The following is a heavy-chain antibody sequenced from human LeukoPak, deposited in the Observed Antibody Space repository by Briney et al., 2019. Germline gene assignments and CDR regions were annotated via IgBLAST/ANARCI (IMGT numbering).Heavy chain of an antibody. CDR1: GYTFTGYY. D-gene: IGHD4-17*01. Sequence: VASVKVSCKASGYTFTGYYMHWVRQAPGQGLEWMGGIIPIFGTANYAQKFQGRVTITADESTSTAYTELSSLRSEDTAVYYCARDRDGDYVFDYWGQGTLVTVSS. CDR3: ARDRDGDYVFDY. V-gene: IGHV1-69*13. CDR2: IIPIFGTA. J-gene: IGHJ4*02.